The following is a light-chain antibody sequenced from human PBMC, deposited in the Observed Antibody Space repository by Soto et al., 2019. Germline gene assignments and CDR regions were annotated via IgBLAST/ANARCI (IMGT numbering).Light chain of an antibody. V-gene: IGKV1-39*01. CDR3: QQTYNPPPT. Sequence: DIQRTQSPSSLSAAAGERVTITCRASQSIHNYLKWYQHRHGEAPKPXIFGAFSLQRGVPSRFSGSGSGTEFTLTISSLQPEDFATYYCQQTYNPPPTFGPGTKVDIK. J-gene: IGKJ1*01. CDR2: GAF. CDR1: QSIHNY.